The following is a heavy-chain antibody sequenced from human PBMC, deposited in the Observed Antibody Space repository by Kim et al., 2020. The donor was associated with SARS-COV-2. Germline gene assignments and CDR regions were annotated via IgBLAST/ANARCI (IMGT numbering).Heavy chain of an antibody. CDR2: ISYDGSNK. V-gene: IGHV3-30*18. Sequence: GGSLRLSCAASGFTFSSYGMHWVRQAPGKGLEWVAVISYDGSNKYYADSVKGRFTISRDNSKNTLYLQMNSLRAEDTAVYYCAKAVHSPPFYTAMATDA. CDR3: AKAVHSPPFYTAMATDA. J-gene: IGHJ3*01. D-gene: IGHD5-18*01. CDR1: GFTFSSYG.